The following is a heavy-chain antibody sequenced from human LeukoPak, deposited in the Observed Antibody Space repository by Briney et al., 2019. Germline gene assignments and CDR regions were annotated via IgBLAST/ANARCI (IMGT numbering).Heavy chain of an antibody. D-gene: IGHD1-26*01. J-gene: IGHJ4*02. CDR3: ARDQEGATTDY. CDR2: IYYSGST. CDR1: GGSISSSSYY. V-gene: IGHV4-39*07. Sequence: SETLSLTCTVSGGSISSSSYYWGWIRQPPGKGLEWIGSIYYSGSTYYNPSLKSRVTISVDTSKNQFSLKLSSVTAADTAVYYCARDQEGATTDYWGQGTLVTVSS.